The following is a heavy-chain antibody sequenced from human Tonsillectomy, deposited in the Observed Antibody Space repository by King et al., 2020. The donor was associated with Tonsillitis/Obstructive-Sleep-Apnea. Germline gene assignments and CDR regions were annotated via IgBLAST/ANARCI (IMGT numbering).Heavy chain of an antibody. J-gene: IGHJ4*02. V-gene: IGHV4-59*01. CDR2: IYYSGST. D-gene: IGHD3-3*01. CDR1: GCSISSYY. CDR3: ASYYDFWSGYPY. Sequence: QLQESGPGLVKPSETLSLTCTVSGCSISSYYWSWIRQPPGKGLEWIGYIYYSGSTNYNPSHKSRVTISVDTSKNQFSLKLSSLTAADTAVYYWASYYDFWSGYPYWGQGTLVTVSS.